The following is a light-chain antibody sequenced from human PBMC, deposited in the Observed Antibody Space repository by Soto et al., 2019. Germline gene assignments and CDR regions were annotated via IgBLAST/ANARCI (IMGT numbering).Light chain of an antibody. V-gene: IGKV1-8*01. J-gene: IGKJ1*01. CDR1: HDITSS. CDR3: QHYYSSPPT. Sequence: AIRMTQFPSSFSASIGDRVTITCRASHDITSSLAWYQHRQGRAPKLLIYGASNLQFGVPSRFSGSGSGTDFTLTISSLQSEDFATYYCQHYYSSPPTFGQGTRVEMK. CDR2: GAS.